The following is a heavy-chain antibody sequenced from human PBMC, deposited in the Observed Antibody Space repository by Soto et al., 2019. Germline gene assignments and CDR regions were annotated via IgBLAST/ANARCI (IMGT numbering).Heavy chain of an antibody. CDR3: ARGSEVASRQLFDF. Sequence: QVQLVQSGAEVRKPGASVRISCKASGYTFTFYYIHWVRQAPGQGLEWMGTVNPSYGDTAYSQKFQGKVTLTRDTSTTTVYMDLGSLRSEDTAVYFCARGSEVASRQLFDFWGQGSLVSVSS. D-gene: IGHD6-6*01. CDR1: GYTFTFYY. CDR2: VNPSYGDT. J-gene: IGHJ5*01. V-gene: IGHV1-46*01.